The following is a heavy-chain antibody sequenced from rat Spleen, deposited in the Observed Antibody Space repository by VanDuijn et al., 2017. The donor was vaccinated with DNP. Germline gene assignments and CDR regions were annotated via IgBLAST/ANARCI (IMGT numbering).Heavy chain of an antibody. CDR2: ITSSGSNT. J-gene: IGHJ3*01. CDR1: GFTFNNYW. CDR3: ARLGWHGWFAY. Sequence: EVQLVESGGDLVQPGTSLKLSCGASGFTFNNYWMTWIRQVPGKGLEWVASITSSGSNTYYADSVKGRFTISRDKAKNITHLQMNSLRSEDTATYYCARLGWHGWFAYWGQGTLVTVSS. D-gene: IGHD1-11*01. V-gene: IGHV5-31*01.